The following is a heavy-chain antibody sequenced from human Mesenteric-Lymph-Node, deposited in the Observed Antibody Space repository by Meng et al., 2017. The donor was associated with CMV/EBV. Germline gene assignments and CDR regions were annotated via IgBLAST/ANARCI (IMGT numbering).Heavy chain of an antibody. J-gene: IGHJ6*02. CDR2: INPNSGGT. V-gene: IGHV1-2*02. CDR1: GYTFTGYY. CDR3: ARLPLRFLEWLPPTINYYYYGMDV. Sequence: ASVKVSCKASGYTFTGYYMHWVRQAPGQGLEWMGWINPNSGGTNYAQKFQGRVTMTGDTSISTAYMELSRLRSDDTAVYYCARLPLRFLEWLPPTINYYYYGMDVWGQGTTVTVSS. D-gene: IGHD3-3*01.